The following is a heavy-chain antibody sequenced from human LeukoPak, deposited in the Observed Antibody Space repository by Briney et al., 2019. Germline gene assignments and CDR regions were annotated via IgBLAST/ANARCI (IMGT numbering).Heavy chain of an antibody. D-gene: IGHD1-20*01. Sequence: ASVKVSCKISGCTLTEVSMHWVRQAPGKGLEWMGGFDPEQGETIYAQEFQGRVSMPEDASTDTAYMELSSLRSEDTAVYYCATDLTGTTTGHYWGQGTLVIVSS. CDR3: ATDLTGTTTGHY. V-gene: IGHV1-24*01. J-gene: IGHJ4*02. CDR1: GCTLTEVS. CDR2: FDPEQGET.